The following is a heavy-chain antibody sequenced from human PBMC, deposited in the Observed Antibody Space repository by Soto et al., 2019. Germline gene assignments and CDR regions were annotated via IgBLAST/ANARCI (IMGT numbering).Heavy chain of an antibody. J-gene: IGHJ6*02. CDR2: IGTAGDT. CDR3: ARGSVRYFDWSPHYYGMDV. V-gene: IGHV3-13*01. Sequence: LRLSCAASGFTFSSYDMHCGRQATEKGLEWVSAIGTAGDTYYPGSVKGRFTISRENAKNSLYLQMNSLRAGDTAVYYCARGSVRYFDWSPHYYGMDVWGQGTTVTVSS. CDR1: GFTFSSYD. D-gene: IGHD3-9*01.